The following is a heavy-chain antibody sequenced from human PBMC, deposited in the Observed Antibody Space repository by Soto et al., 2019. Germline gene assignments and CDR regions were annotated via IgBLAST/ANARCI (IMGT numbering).Heavy chain of an antibody. V-gene: IGHV4-31*03. CDR1: GGSISSGGYY. CDR3: ARESPYSNPLCSWFDP. D-gene: IGHD4-4*01. Sequence: QVQLQESGPGLVKPSQTLSLTCTVSGGSISSGGYYWSWIRQHPGKGLEWIGYIYYSGSTYYNPSLKSRVTIPVDTSKNQFSLKLSSVTAADTAVYYCARESPYSNPLCSWFDPWGQGTLVTVSS. J-gene: IGHJ5*02. CDR2: IYYSGST.